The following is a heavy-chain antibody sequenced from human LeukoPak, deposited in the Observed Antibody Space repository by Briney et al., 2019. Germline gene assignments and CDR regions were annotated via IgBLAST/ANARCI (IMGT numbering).Heavy chain of an antibody. CDR2: INPNSGGT. J-gene: IGHJ4*02. CDR3: ARFSCSSTSCYYTH. V-gene: IGHV1-2*06. CDR1: GYTFTGYY. D-gene: IGHD2-2*01. Sequence: EASVKVSCKASGYTFTGYYMHWVRQASGQGLEWMGRINPNSGGTNYAQKFQGRVTMTRDTSISTAYMELSRLRSDDTAVYYCARFSCSSTSCYYTHWGQGTLVTVSS.